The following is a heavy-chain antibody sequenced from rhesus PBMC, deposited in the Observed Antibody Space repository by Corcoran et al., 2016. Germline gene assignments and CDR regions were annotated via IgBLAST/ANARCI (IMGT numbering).Heavy chain of an antibody. CDR3: ARYILYSSGWSDFAY. CDR2: INSKSGST. V-gene: IGHV4-80*01. J-gene: IGHJ4*01. Sequence: QVQLQESGPGLVKPSETLSLTCAVSGGSFSSYWWSWIRQPPGKGLEWIGEINSKSGSTNSTPSLKCRVTISKDASKNQFSLKLSSVTAAATAVYYCARYILYSSGWSDFAYWGQGVLVTVSS. D-gene: IGHD6S26*01. CDR1: GGSFSSYW.